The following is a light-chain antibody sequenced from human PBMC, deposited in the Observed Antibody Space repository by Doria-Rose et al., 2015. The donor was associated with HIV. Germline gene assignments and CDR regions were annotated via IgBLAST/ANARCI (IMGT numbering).Light chain of an antibody. CDR2: DVN. J-gene: IGLJ2*01. V-gene: IGLV2-23*02. Sequence: QSVLIQPASVSGSPGQSITMSCTGTSSDVGGYDHVSWYQQHPGKVPKLMIYDVNKWPSGASNRFSGSKSGDTASLTISGLQADDEADYYCCSCAGSGTLVFGGGTRLTVL. CDR1: SSDVGGYDH. CDR3: CSCAGSGTLV.